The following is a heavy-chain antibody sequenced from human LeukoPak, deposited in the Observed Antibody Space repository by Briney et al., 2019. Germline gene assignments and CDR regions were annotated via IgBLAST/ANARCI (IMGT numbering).Heavy chain of an antibody. J-gene: IGHJ1*01. V-gene: IGHV4-61*02. Sequence: SSETLSLTCTVSGGSISSGSYHWSWIWQPAGKGLEWIGRIYTSGSTNYNPSLRSRVTISLDTSKNQFSLKLSSVTAADTAVYYCAREFQHWGQGTLVTVSS. CDR3: AREFQH. CDR1: GGSISSGSYH. CDR2: IYTSGST.